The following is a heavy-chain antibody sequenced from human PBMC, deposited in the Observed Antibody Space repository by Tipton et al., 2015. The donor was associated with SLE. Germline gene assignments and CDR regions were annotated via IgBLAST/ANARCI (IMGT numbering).Heavy chain of an antibody. D-gene: IGHD4-23*01. Sequence: TLSLTCTVSGGSISSYCWSWIRQSAGKGLEWIGRVYTSGITNYNPSLKSRVSISVDTSKNQVSLRLTSVTAADTAVYYCAGETRVVTPTDYFYYIDVWGKGTTVTVSS. J-gene: IGHJ6*03. CDR3: AGETRVVTPTDYFYYIDV. CDR2: VYTSGIT. CDR1: GGSISSYC. V-gene: IGHV4-4*07.